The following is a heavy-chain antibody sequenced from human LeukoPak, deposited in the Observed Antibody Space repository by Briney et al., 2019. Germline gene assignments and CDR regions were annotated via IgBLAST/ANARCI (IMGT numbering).Heavy chain of an antibody. J-gene: IGHJ3*02. D-gene: IGHD1-14*01. CDR1: GDSISNYY. CDR2: IYYSGST. V-gene: IGHV4-59*08. CDR3: ARHWGDSPNHSDDLYAFDI. Sequence: PSETLSLTCTVSGDSISNYYWSWIRQPPGKGLEWIGFIYYSGSTNYNPSLRSRVTISVDTSKNQFSLKLCSVTAADTAVYYCARHWGDSPNHSDDLYAFDIWGQGTMVTVSS.